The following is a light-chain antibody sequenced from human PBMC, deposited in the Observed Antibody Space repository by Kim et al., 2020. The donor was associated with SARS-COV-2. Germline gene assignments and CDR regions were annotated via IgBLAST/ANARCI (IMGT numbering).Light chain of an antibody. J-gene: IGLJ2*01. CDR1: SGHSNYA. Sequence: SVKLTCTLSSGHSNYAIAWHQQQPEKGPRYLMKLNSDGTHNKGDGIPDRFSGSSSGAERYLTISSLQSEDEADYYCQTWGTGIVVFGGGTQLTVL. CDR2: LNSDGTH. V-gene: IGLV4-69*01. CDR3: QTWGTGIVV.